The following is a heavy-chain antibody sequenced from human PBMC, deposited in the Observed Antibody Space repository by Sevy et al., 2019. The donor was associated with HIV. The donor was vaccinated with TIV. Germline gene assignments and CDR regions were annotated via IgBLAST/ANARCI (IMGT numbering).Heavy chain of an antibody. CDR2: ISGSGGST. V-gene: IGHV3-23*01. D-gene: IGHD3-10*01. Sequence: GGSMRLSCAASGFSLRSYAMSWVRQAPGKGLEWVSFISGSGGSTYYADTVKGRFTISRDNSKKTHYMKMNSLRVEDTAVYYGAKDVWFGELSGLYYYYGMDVWGQGTTVTVSS. J-gene: IGHJ6*02. CDR3: AKDVWFGELSGLYYYYGMDV. CDR1: GFSLRSYA.